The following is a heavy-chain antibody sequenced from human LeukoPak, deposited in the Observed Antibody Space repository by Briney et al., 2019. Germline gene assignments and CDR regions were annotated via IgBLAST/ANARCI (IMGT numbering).Heavy chain of an antibody. V-gene: IGHV4-30-2*01. CDR2: IYHSGST. D-gene: IGHD1-26*01. CDR1: GGSISSGAYY. J-gene: IGHJ4*02. CDR3: ARESGSYWDGLDY. Sequence: SQTLSLTCTVSGGSISSGAYYWSWIRQPPGKGLEWIGYIYHSGSTYYNPSLKSRVTISVDRSKNQFSLKLSSVTAADTAVYYCARESGSYWDGLDYWGQGTLVTVSS.